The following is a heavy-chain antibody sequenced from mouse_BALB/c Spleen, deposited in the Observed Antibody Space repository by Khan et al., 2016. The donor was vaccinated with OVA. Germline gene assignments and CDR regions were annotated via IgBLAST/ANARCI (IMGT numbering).Heavy chain of an antibody. D-gene: IGHD2-1*01. CDR2: IDPSDSET. Sequence: QVQLKESGPQLVRPGASVKISCKASGYSFTSYWMHWVKQRPGQGLEWIGMIDPSDSETRLNQKFKDKATLTVDKSSSTAYMQLSSPTSEDSAVYYWARRGGNYEGFAYWGQGTLVTVSA. CDR3: ARRGGNYEGFAY. CDR1: GYSFTSYW. V-gene: IGHV1S126*01. J-gene: IGHJ3*01.